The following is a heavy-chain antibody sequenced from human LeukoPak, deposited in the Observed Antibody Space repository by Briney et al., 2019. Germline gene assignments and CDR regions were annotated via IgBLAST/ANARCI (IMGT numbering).Heavy chain of an antibody. V-gene: IGHV3-21*05. CDR3: ARDTFQPGLIDA. Sequence: GGSLRLSCAASGFTFSRYAMNWVRQAPGKGLEWVSYINTDSSDIHYADSVKGRFTISRDNARNTLYLQLSSLRAEDSAVYYCARDTFQPGLIDAWGEGTLVTV. CDR1: GFTFSRYA. CDR2: INTDSSDI. J-gene: IGHJ5*02. D-gene: IGHD2-2*01.